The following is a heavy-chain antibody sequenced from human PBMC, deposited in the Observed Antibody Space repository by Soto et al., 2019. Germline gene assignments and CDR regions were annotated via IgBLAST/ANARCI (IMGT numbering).Heavy chain of an antibody. J-gene: IGHJ3*02. CDR3: AVTRGGAHPHDI. D-gene: IGHD2-21*02. CDR2: IYYTGST. V-gene: IGHV4-59*01. Sequence: SETLSLTCNSSGGPLSSFYYSWIRQAPGKGLEWIGYIYYTGSTNYNPSLKSRVTVSVDTSKNQFSLKLTSVTAADTAVYFCAVTRGGAHPHDIWGQGTMVTVSS. CDR1: GGPLSSFY.